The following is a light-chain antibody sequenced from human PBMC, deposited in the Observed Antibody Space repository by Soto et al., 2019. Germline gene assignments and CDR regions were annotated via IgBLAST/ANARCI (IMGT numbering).Light chain of an antibody. CDR3: QKYNNWPPIT. CDR1: QEISHF. Sequence: DIQMPPSPSSLSASVGDTVNLTCRASQEISHFLAWYQQRPGKAPRLLIYGASILQSGVPSRFSGSGSGTDFTLTISSLQPEDFATYSCQKYNNWPPITFGQGTRLEIK. CDR2: GAS. J-gene: IGKJ5*01. V-gene: IGKV1-27*01.